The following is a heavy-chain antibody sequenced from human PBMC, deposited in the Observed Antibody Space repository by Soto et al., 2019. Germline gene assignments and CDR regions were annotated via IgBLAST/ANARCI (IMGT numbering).Heavy chain of an antibody. CDR2: IDTSGSST. J-gene: IGHJ4*02. D-gene: IGHD6-13*01. V-gene: IGHV3-74*01. CDR3: AKDSWYFDL. Sequence: GGSLRLSCEASGFIFSNFWMHWVRQVPGKGLVWVSRIDTSGSSTSYADSVKGRFTISRDNAKNTVSLQMNSLRAEDTGVYYCAKDSWYFDLWSQGSLVTVSS. CDR1: GFIFSNFW.